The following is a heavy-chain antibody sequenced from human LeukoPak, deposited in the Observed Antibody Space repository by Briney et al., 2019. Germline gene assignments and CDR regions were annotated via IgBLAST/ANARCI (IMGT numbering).Heavy chain of an antibody. D-gene: IGHD3-9*01. CDR1: GFTFSSYS. Sequence: PGGSLRLSCAASGFTFSSYSMNWVRQAPGKGLEWVSSISSSSSYIYYADSVKGRFTISRDNAKNSLYLQMNSLRAEDTAVYYCAIEISRLVIHAFDLWGQGTMVTVSS. V-gene: IGHV3-21*01. CDR3: AIEISRLVIHAFDL. J-gene: IGHJ3*01. CDR2: ISSSSSYI.